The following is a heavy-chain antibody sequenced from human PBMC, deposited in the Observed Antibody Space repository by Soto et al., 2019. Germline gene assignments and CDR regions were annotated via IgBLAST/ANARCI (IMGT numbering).Heavy chain of an antibody. CDR3: ARDPGVGLSARWFDP. J-gene: IGHJ5*02. CDR2: IYYSGST. V-gene: IGHV4-61*01. D-gene: IGHD2-8*01. CDR1: GGSVNNGNYY. Sequence: QVQLQESGPGLVKPSETLTLTCTVSGGSVNNGNYYWSWIRQPPGKGLEWIGHIYYSGSTNYNPSLKSRVIISIDTSKKQFSLKLSSVTAADTAVYFCARDPGVGLSARWFDPWGQRALVTVSS.